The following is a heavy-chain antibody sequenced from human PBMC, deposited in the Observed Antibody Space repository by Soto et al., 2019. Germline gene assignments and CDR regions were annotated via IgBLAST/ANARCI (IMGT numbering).Heavy chain of an antibody. D-gene: IGHD3-3*01. CDR1: GFTFNNAW. CDR3: TTVDLTTEDDVWRGYYNDF. CDR2: IKEGGIT. J-gene: IGHJ4*02. V-gene: IGHV3-15*01. Sequence: EVQLVESAGGLVKPGGSLRLSCVASGFTFNNAWMSWVRQAPGKGLEWVGRIKEGGITDYATPVKGRFTISREDSRNTLYLQLNSLTSEDTAVYYCTTVDLTTEDDVWRGYYNDFWGQGTLVTVSS.